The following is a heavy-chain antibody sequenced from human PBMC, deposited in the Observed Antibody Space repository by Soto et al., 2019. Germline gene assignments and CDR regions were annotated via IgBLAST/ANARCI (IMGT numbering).Heavy chain of an antibody. J-gene: IGHJ6*02. CDR3: ARGQLVWYGDLSPYHRDMDV. D-gene: IGHD3-10*01. Sequence: QVQLQQWGAGLLRPSETLSLTCAFYGGSFDDFYWSWVRQSPGKGLGWVGEISHDGGTNYNPSLASSVSISVDTSKNKFSRHLRSVTAADTGLYYCARGQLVWYGDLSPYHRDMDVWGQGTTVTVSS. CDR2: ISHDGGT. CDR1: GGSFDDFY. V-gene: IGHV4-34*02.